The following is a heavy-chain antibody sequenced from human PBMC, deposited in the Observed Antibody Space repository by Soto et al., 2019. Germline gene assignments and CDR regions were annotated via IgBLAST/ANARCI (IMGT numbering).Heavy chain of an antibody. J-gene: IGHJ6*02. CDR2: IIPIFGTA. CDR3: ARREVVVTAGANYYYGMDV. Sequence: SVKVSCKASGGTFSSYAISWVRQAPGQGLEWMGGIIPIFGTANYAQKFQGRVTITADESTSTAYMELSSLRSEDTAVYYCARREVVVTAGANYYYGMDVWGQGTTVTVSS. V-gene: IGHV1-69*13. D-gene: IGHD2-21*02. CDR1: GGTFSSYA.